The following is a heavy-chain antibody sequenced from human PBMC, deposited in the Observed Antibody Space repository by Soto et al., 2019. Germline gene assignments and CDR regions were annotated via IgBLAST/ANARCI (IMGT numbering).Heavy chain of an antibody. Sequence: QVHLVQSGAELRKPGSSVRVSCKASGDTFNSYTINWVRQAPGLGLEWMGRTIPILSMSNYALKFQGRLTITADKSTSTAYMVLSSLRSEDTAIYYCATSYGSGRQAFDYWGPGALVTVSS. CDR3: ATSYGSGRQAFDY. CDR2: TIPILSMS. D-gene: IGHD3-10*01. V-gene: IGHV1-69*02. J-gene: IGHJ4*02. CDR1: GDTFNSYT.